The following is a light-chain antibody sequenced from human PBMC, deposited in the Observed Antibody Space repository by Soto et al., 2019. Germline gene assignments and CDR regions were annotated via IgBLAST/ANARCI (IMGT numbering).Light chain of an antibody. V-gene: IGKV1-13*02. CDR1: QGIGNA. CDR3: QQYKSYPWT. CDR2: DAS. Sequence: AIHMSQSTSSLSASVGDRVTISCRASQGIGNALGWYQQKPGEAPKLLIYDASSLESGVPSRFSGSGSGTEFTLTIASLQPDDFATYYCQQYKSYPWTFGQGTKVDNK. J-gene: IGKJ1*01.